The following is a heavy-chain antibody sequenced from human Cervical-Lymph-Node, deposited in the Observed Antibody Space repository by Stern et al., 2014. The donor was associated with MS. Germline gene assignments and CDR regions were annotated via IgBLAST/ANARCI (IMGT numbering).Heavy chain of an antibody. CDR1: GDNFINYW. Sequence: EVQLVESGAELKKPGASVKVSCKTSGDNFINYWIAWVRQVHGKGLEWIGIIYPGYSDIRYSRSFQGEVTISVDKSITTAFLQWNSLKASDTAVYYCARWSVACDYWGQGALITVS. J-gene: IGHJ4*02. CDR2: IYPGYSDI. CDR3: ARWSVACDY. D-gene: IGHD2-21*01. V-gene: IGHV5-51*03.